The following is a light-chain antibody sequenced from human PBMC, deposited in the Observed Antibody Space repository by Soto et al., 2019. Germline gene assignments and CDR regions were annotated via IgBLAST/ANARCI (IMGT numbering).Light chain of an antibody. CDR2: EVN. CDR3: MSYAGNDIWV. J-gene: IGLJ3*02. Sequence: QSALTQPPSASGSPGQSVAISCTGTSSDVGGYNYVSWYQQHPGKAPKLMIYEVNKRPSGVPDRFSASKSGNTASLTISGLQAEDDADYHCMSYAGNDIWVFGGGTKLTVL. V-gene: IGLV2-8*01. CDR1: SSDVGGYNY.